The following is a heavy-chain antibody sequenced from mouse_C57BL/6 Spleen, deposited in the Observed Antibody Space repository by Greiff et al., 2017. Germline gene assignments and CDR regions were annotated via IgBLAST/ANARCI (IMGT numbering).Heavy chain of an antibody. D-gene: IGHD2-4*01. V-gene: IGHV8-12*01. Sequence: QVTLKVCGPGILQSSQTLSLTCSFSGFSLSTSGMGVSWIRQPSGKGLEWLAHIYWDDDKRYNPSLKSRLTISKDTSRNQVFLKITSVDTADTATYYCARRNDYDDPFYAMDYWGQGTSVTVSS. CDR3: ARRNDYDDPFYAMDY. CDR2: IYWDDDK. CDR1: GFSLSTSGMG. J-gene: IGHJ4*01.